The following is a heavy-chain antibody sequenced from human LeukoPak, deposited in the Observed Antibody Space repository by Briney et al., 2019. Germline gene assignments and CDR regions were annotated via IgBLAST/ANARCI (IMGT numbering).Heavy chain of an antibody. Sequence: PGGSLRLSCAASGFSFSNAWMSWVRQAPGKGLEWVGRIIRSIDGGTTAYAAPVKGRFSISRDDSKNTVYLQMNSLKTEDTAVYYCTTRYRIVVVSEDYWGQGTLVTVSS. V-gene: IGHV3-15*01. D-gene: IGHD3-22*01. CDR1: GFSFSNAW. J-gene: IGHJ4*02. CDR3: TTRYRIVVVSEDY. CDR2: IIRSIDGGTT.